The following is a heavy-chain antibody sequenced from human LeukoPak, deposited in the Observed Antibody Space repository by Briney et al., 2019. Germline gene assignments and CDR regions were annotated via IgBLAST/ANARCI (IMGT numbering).Heavy chain of an antibody. V-gene: IGHV3-11*04. Sequence: GGSLRLSCAASGFTFSDYYMSWLRQAPGKGLEWVSYISTSGTAVYYADSVKGRFTISRDNANNSLYLQMNSLRVEDTAVYYCAKSPGGYSGPFGDWGQGTLVTVSS. J-gene: IGHJ4*02. CDR2: ISTSGTAV. CDR1: GFTFSDYY. CDR3: AKSPGGYSGPFGD. D-gene: IGHD5-12*01.